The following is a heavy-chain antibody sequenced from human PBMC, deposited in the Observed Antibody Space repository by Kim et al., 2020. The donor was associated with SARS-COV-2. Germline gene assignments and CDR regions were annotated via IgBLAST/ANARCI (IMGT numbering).Heavy chain of an antibody. Sequence: SETLSLTCTVSGGSISTYFWNWIRQSPGTGLEWIGSTSYSGIASYNPSLNSRVTVSLDTSENRFSLQLTSVIAADTAVYFCARGGDYHLGSGSHHKFGLDVWGKGTTVTVSS. J-gene: IGHJ6*04. CDR3: ARGGDYHLGSGSHHKFGLDV. V-gene: IGHV4-59*01. CDR1: GGSISTYF. CDR2: TSYSGIA. D-gene: IGHD3-10*01.